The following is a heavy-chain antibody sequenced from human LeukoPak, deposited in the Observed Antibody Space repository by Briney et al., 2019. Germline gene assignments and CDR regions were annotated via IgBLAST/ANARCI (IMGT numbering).Heavy chain of an antibody. J-gene: IGHJ4*02. Sequence: GGSLRLSCAASGFTFSSYAMHRVRQAPGKGLEWVAVISYDGSNKYYADSVKGRFTISRDNSKNSLYLQMNSLRAEDTALYYCAKGKRSGYYYVELDYWGQGTLVTVSS. V-gene: IGHV3-30-3*01. CDR2: ISYDGSNK. CDR1: GFTFSSYA. D-gene: IGHD3-22*01. CDR3: AKGKRSGYYYVELDY.